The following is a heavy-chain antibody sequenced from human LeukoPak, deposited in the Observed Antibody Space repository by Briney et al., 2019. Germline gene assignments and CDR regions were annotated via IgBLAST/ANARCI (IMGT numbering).Heavy chain of an antibody. V-gene: IGHV3-48*04. CDR1: GFTFSSYS. CDR2: ISSSSSTI. D-gene: IGHD3-10*01. CDR3: ARAGSGSYPPRDY. J-gene: IGHJ4*02. Sequence: GSLRLSCAASGFTFSSYSMNWVRQAPGKGLEWVSYISSSSSTIYYADSVKGRFTISRDNAKNSLYLQMNSLRAEDTAVYYCARAGSGSYPPRDYWGQGTLVTVSS.